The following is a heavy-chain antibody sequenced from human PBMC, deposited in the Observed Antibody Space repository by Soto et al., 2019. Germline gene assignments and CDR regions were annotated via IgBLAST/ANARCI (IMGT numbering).Heavy chain of an antibody. V-gene: IGHV4-30-2*01. J-gene: IGHJ4*02. CDR2: IYHSGRT. CDR3: ARVPDY. Sequence: QLQLQESGSGLVKPSQTLSLTCAVSGGSINSGGYSWSWIRQPPGKGLEWIGYIYHSGRTYYNPSLKGRVPISVDRSKNRFSLKPSCVTAADTAVYYCARVPDYWGPGTLVTVSS. CDR1: GGSINSGGYS.